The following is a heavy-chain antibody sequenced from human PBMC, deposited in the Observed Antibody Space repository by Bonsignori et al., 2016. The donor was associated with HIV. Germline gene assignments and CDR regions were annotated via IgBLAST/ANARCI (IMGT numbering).Heavy chain of an antibody. V-gene: IGHV1-18*01. CDR1: GYTFTNYG. J-gene: IGHJ3*02. Sequence: ASVKVSCKASGYTFTNYGINWVRQAPGQGLEWMGWISAYNGNTNYAQKLQGRVTMTTDTSTSTAYMELRSLRSDDTAVYYCARGGSAIVVVIASILTADTFDIWGQGTMVTVSS. CDR3: ARGGSAIVVVIASILTADTFDI. CDR2: ISAYNGNT. D-gene: IGHD2-21*01.